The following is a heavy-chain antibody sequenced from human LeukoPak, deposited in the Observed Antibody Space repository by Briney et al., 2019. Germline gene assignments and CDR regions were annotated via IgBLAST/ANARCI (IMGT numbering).Heavy chain of an antibody. CDR3: ARGQGDYDSSGYYPYYLDY. J-gene: IGHJ4*02. D-gene: IGHD3-22*01. CDR2: INPSGGST. CDR1: GYTFTSYY. Sequence: ASVKVSCKAFGYTFTSYYMHWVRQAPGQGLEWMGIINPSGGSTSYAQKFQGRVTMTRDTSTSTVYMELSSLRSEDTAVYYCARGQGDYDSSGYYPYYLDYWGQGTLVTVSS. V-gene: IGHV1-46*01.